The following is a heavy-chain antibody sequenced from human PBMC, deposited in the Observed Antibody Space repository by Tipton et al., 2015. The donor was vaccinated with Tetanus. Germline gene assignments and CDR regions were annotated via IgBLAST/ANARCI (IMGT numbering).Heavy chain of an antibody. CDR1: GYNFPNYW. J-gene: IGHJ6*02. V-gene: IGHV5-51*01. CDR3: ARSRRPNTLDYFDGIDA. CDR2: LFPGDSDT. D-gene: IGHD1-1*01. Sequence: QLVQSGAEVKKPGESLKISCQGSGYNFPNYWINWVRRMPGKGLEWMGILFPGDSDTRNSPSFQGQVTISADGSSNPAYLQWSSLKASGSGVYYGARSRRPNTLDYFDGIDAWGQGATVTVSS.